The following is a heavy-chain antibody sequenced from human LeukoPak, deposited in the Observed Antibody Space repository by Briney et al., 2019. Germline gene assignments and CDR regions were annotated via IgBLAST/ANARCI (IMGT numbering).Heavy chain of an antibody. V-gene: IGHV5-51*01. J-gene: IGHJ5*02. D-gene: IGHD1-26*01. CDR2: IYPGDSDI. CDR3: ARRHTGASGRYNRFDP. CDR1: GYSFTSYW. Sequence: GESLKISCKGSGYSFTSYWIAWVRQMPGKGLECMGIIYPGDSDIRYSPSFEGQVTISADGSISTAFLQWKSLKASDTAMYYCARRHTGASGRYNRFDPWGQGTLVTVSS.